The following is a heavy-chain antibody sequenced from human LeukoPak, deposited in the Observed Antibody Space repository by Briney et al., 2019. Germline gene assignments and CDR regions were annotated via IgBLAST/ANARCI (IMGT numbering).Heavy chain of an antibody. J-gene: IGHJ4*02. V-gene: IGHV3-7*01. CDR3: TRDLNHDSSG. CDR1: GCSLSYYC. CDR2: IKFDGSEI. D-gene: IGHD3-22*01. Sequence: GGSLRLSCAASGCSLSYYCMTWVRQAPGKGLECVGNIKFDGSEIYYLDSVRGRFSISRDNAKNSLYLQMNSLRVEDTAVYYCTRDLNHDSSGWGQGTLVTVSS.